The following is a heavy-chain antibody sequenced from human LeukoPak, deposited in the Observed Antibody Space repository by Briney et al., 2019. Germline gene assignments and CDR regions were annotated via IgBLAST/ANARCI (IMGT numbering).Heavy chain of an antibody. CDR3: ARGNWGSLRILDY. D-gene: IGHD7-27*01. Sequence: ASVKVSCKVSGYTLSELSMHWVRQSPGKGLEWMGGFDVAETDTIYAQKFQGRVTMTEDTSTDTAYMELNSLRSEDTAVYYCARGNWGSLRILDYWGQGTLVTVSS. CDR1: GYTLSELS. J-gene: IGHJ4*02. V-gene: IGHV1-24*01. CDR2: FDVAETDT.